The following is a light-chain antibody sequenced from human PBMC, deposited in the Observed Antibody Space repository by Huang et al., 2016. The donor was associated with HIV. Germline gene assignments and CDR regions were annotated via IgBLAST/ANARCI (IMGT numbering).Light chain of an antibody. CDR2: DSS. CDR3: QQRGNWPPT. J-gene: IGKJ4*01. Sequence: EIVLTQSPATLSLSPGERATLSCRASQSVSTSLAWYQQKPGQAPRLLIYDSSTRATGIPGRFSGSGSGTDFTLAISSLESEDFAVYYCQQRGNWPPTFGGGTKVEIK. CDR1: QSVSTS. V-gene: IGKV3-11*01.